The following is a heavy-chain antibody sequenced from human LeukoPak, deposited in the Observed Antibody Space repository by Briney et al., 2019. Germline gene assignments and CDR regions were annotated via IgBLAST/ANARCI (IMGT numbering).Heavy chain of an antibody. Sequence: SVKVSCKASGGTFSSYAISWVRQAPGQGLEWMGRIIPIPGIANYAQKFQGRVTITADKSTSTVYMELSSLRSEDTAVYYCARATVTTYGWFDPWGQGTLVTVSS. D-gene: IGHD4-11*01. J-gene: IGHJ5*02. CDR2: IIPIPGIA. CDR1: GGTFSSYA. V-gene: IGHV1-69*04. CDR3: ARATVTTYGWFDP.